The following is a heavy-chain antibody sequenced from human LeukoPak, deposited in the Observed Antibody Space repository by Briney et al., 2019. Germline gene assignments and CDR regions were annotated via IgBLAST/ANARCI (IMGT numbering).Heavy chain of an antibody. CDR3: ARDKGGPDY. Sequence: PGGSLRLSCAASGFAFNSYAMTWVRQAPGKGLEWVSSITGSGGSTYYADSVKGRFTISRDNSKNTLYLQMNSLRADDTAVYYCARDKGGPDYWGQGTLVTVSS. V-gene: IGHV3-23*01. J-gene: IGHJ4*02. CDR1: GFAFNSYA. CDR2: ITGSGGST. D-gene: IGHD2-15*01.